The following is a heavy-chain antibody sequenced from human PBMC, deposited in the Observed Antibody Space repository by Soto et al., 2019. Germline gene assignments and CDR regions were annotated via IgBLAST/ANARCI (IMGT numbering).Heavy chain of an antibody. Sequence: EVHLVESGGDLVQPGGSLRLSCAASGFIFSTYSMNWVRQAPGKGLEWISYISSSGSSISYTDSVKGRFTISRDNAKNSRYLQMNSLGAEDTALYYCSRSRYNAYWGQGTLVTVSS. J-gene: IGHJ4*02. CDR3: SRSRYNAY. CDR2: ISSSGSSI. CDR1: GFIFSTYS. D-gene: IGHD1-1*01. V-gene: IGHV3-48*01.